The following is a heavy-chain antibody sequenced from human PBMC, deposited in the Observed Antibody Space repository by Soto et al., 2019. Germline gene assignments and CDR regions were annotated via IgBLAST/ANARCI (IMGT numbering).Heavy chain of an antibody. CDR3: ARRNAMIVVVFDS. D-gene: IGHD3-22*01. V-gene: IGHV4-34*01. CDR1: GIPFSVYF. Sequence: PSDALSQAFSYIGIPFSVYFWCWICQSPGKGLEWIGEIDHSGSANYNPSLTSRVSMSVDTFSQQVSLKLSSVTAADTAVYYCARRNAMIVVVFDSWGQG. J-gene: IGHJ4*02. CDR2: IDHSGSA.